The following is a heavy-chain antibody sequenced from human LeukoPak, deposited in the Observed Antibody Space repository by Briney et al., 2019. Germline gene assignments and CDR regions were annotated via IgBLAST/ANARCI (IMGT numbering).Heavy chain of an antibody. CDR3: AREVSGWYYFDY. V-gene: IGHV3-53*01. J-gene: IGHJ4*02. Sequence: PGGSLRLSCAASGFTVSSNYMSWVRQAPGKGLEWVSVIYSGGSTYYADSVKGRFTVSRDNSRNTLYLQMNSLRAEDTAVYYCAREVSGWYYFDYWGQGTVVTVSS. CDR2: IYSGGST. D-gene: IGHD6-19*01. CDR1: GFTVSSNY.